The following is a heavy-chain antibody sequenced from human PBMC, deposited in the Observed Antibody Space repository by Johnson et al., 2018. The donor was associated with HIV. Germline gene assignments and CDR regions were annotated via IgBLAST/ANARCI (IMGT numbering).Heavy chain of an antibody. D-gene: IGHD1-26*01. CDR1: GFSFDSHA. V-gene: IGHV3-7*01. CDR3: AGGRRPWELHGFNAFDT. J-gene: IGHJ3*02. Sequence: VQLVESGGGLVQPGGSLRLSCAASGFSFDSHAINWVRQAPGKGLEWVAKIKQDGSEKYYVDSVKGRFTISRDNAKNSLYLQMNSLRAEDTAVYHCAGGRRPWELHGFNAFDTWGQGTMVIVSS. CDR2: IKQDGSEK.